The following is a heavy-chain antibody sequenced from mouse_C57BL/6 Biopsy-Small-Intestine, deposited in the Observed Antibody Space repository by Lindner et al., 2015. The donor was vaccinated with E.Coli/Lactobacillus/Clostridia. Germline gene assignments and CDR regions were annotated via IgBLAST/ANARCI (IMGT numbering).Heavy chain of an antibody. CDR1: GYTFTHFG. J-gene: IGHJ4*01. CDR2: ISASNANT. Sequence: SVKVSCKASGYTFTHFGINWVRQAPGQGLEWMGWISASNANTNYAQMFQGRVTMTTDTSTSTVYMELRSLTSDDTAVYYCARDHSGGGYYFGDYWGQGTLVTVSS. D-gene: IGHD2-1*01. V-gene: IGHV1-84*02. CDR3: ARDHSGGGYYFGDY.